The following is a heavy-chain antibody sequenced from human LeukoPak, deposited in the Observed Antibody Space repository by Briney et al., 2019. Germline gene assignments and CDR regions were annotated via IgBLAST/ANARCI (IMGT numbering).Heavy chain of an antibody. CDR3: AKDLGSRLRYYFDY. CDR2: ISYDGSNK. J-gene: IGHJ4*02. V-gene: IGHV3-30*18. CDR1: GFTFSSYG. D-gene: IGHD7-27*01. Sequence: GGSLRLSCAASGFTFSSYGMHWVRQAPGKGLEWVAVISYDGSNKYYADSVKGRFTISRDNSKNTLYLQMNSLRAEDTAVYYCAKDLGSRLRYYFDYWGQGTLVTVSS.